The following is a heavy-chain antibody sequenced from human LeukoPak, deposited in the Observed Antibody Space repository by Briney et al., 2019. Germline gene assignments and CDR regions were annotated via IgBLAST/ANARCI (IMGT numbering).Heavy chain of an antibody. CDR2: INPNSGGT. CDR3: ASGYCSGGSCYSFDY. D-gene: IGHD2-15*01. Sequence: GASVKVSCKASGYTFTGFYLHWVRQAPGQGLKWMGWINPNSGGTNYAQKFQGRVTMTRDTSISTAYMELSSLRSDDTAVYYCASGYCSGGSCYSFDYWGQGTLVTVSS. J-gene: IGHJ4*02. CDR1: GYTFTGFY. V-gene: IGHV1-2*02.